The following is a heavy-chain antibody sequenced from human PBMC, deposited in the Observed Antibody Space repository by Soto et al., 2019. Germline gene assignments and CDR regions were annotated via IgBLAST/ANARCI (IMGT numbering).Heavy chain of an antibody. J-gene: IGHJ4*02. Sequence: QVPLVQSGAEVKKPGSSVKVSCKASGGTFSSYAISWVRQAPGQGLEWMGGIIPIFGTANYAQKVQGRVTITADESTSTGYMELSSLRSEGTAVYYCAGGLGYDILTSLDYWGQGTLVTVSS. CDR1: GGTFSSYA. V-gene: IGHV1-69*01. CDR2: IIPIFGTA. D-gene: IGHD3-9*01. CDR3: AGGLGYDILTSLDY.